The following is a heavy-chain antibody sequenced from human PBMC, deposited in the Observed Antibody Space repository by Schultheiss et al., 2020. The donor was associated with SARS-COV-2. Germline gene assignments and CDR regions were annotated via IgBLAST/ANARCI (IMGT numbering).Heavy chain of an antibody. CDR2: IYYSGST. CDR1: GGSISSYY. CDR3: ARVSGSYLVDAFDI. Sequence: GSLRLSCTVSGGSISSYYWSWIRQPPGKGLEWIGYIYYSGSTNYNPSLKSRVTISVDTSKNQFSLKLSSVTAADTAVYYCARVSGSYLVDAFDIWGQGTRVTVS. V-gene: IGHV4-59*08. D-gene: IGHD1-26*01. J-gene: IGHJ3*02.